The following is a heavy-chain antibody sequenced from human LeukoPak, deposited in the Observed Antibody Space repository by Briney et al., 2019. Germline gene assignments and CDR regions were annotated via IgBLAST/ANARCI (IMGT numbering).Heavy chain of an antibody. CDR3: AKDSIIVGVTFDY. CDR1: GFTFSSYA. Sequence: GGSLRLSCAASGFTFSSYAMSWVRQAPGKGLEWVTAIRGSGGSTYYADSVKGRFTISGDNSKNTLYLHMNSLRAEDTDVYLCAKDSIIVGVTFDYWGQGTLVTVSP. J-gene: IGHJ4*02. CDR2: IRGSGGST. V-gene: IGHV3-23*01. D-gene: IGHD1-26*01.